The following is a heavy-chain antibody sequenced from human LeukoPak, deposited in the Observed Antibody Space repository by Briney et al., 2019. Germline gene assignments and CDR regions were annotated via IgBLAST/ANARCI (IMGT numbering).Heavy chain of an antibody. D-gene: IGHD6-19*01. CDR3: ARDNIAVAGTDFDY. V-gene: IGHV4-34*01. CDR2: INHSGST. Sequence: SETLSLTCAVYGGSFSGYYWSWIRQPPGKGLEWIGEINHSGSTNYNPSLKSRVTISVDTSKNQFSLRLSSVTAADTAVYYCARDNIAVAGTDFDYWGQGTLVTVSS. CDR1: GGSFSGYY. J-gene: IGHJ4*02.